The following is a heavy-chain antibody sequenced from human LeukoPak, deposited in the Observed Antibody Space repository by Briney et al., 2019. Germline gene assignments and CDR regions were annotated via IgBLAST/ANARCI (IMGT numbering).Heavy chain of an antibody. Sequence: SGGSLRLSCAASGFTFHNYAMSWVRQAPGKGLEWVSAISSSGDITFYAASVRGRFTLSRDNSRYTLYLQMNSLKAEDAAMYYCAKDRPNYHESNGHYYRRNGDSWGQGTLVTVSS. D-gene: IGHD3-22*01. J-gene: IGHJ5*01. V-gene: IGHV3-23*01. CDR3: AKDRPNYHESNGHYYRRNGDS. CDR1: GFTFHNYA. CDR2: ISSSGDIT.